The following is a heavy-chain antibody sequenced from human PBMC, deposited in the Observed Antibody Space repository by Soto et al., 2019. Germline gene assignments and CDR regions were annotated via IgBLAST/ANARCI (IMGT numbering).Heavy chain of an antibody. V-gene: IGHV1-58*02. CDR2: IVVGSGNT. CDR3: AADLMVRGVDAFDI. CDR1: GFTFTSSA. D-gene: IGHD3-10*01. J-gene: IGHJ3*02. Sequence: QMQLVQSGPEVKKPGTSVKVSCKASGFTFTSSAMQWVRQARGQRLEWIGWIVVGSGNTNYAQKFQERVTITRDMCTSAAYWELSSLRFEDTAVYYCAADLMVRGVDAFDIWGQGTMVTVSS.